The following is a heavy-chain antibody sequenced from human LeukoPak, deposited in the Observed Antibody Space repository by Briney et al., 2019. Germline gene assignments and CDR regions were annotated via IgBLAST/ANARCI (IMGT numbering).Heavy chain of an antibody. CDR1: GFTFSSYA. Sequence: GGSLRLSCAASGFTFSSYAMSWVRQAPGKGLEWVSSISSSSSYIYYADSVKGRFTISRDNAKNSLYLQMNSLRAEDTAVYYCARGVLVWRNAFDIWGQGTMVTVSS. CDR2: ISSSSSYI. J-gene: IGHJ3*02. CDR3: ARGVLVWRNAFDI. V-gene: IGHV3-21*01. D-gene: IGHD3-3*01.